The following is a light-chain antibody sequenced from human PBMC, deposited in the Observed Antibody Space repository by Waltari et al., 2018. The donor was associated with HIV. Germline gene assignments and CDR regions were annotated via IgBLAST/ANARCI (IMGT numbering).Light chain of an antibody. CDR2: VAS. Sequence: VMTQSPATLSVSPGERATLSCRASQSVSSNLAWYQQKPGQAPRLLIYVASSRATGIPARFSGSGSGTDFTLTIRSLHSEDFAVYYCQQYSNWPYTFGQGTQLDIK. CDR3: QQYSNWPYT. V-gene: IGKV3-15*01. CDR1: QSVSSN. J-gene: IGKJ2*01.